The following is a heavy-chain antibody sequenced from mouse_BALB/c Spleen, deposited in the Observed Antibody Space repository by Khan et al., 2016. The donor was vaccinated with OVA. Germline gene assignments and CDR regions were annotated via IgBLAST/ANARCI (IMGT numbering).Heavy chain of an antibody. CDR2: VNPNNGGT. J-gene: IGHJ3*01. D-gene: IGHD1-1*01. V-gene: IGHV1-18*01. Sequence: VQLQQSGPDLVKPGASVKISCKTSGYSFTGYYIHWVKQSQGKSLEWIGRVNPNNGGTTYNQKFKGKAILTVEKSSSTADMELRSLTSEDSAVYYCGRISIITVEGFAYWGQGTLFTVSA. CDR3: GRISIITVEGFAY. CDR1: GYSFTGYY.